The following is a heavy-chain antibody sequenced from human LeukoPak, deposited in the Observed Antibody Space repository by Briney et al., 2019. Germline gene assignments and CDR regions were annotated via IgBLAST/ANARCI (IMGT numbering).Heavy chain of an antibody. J-gene: IGHJ6*02. CDR3: ARWVKYCSSTSCYAEDYYYGMDV. V-gene: IGHV1-2*02. CDR1: GYTFTGYY. Sequence: GASVKVSCKASGYTFTGYYMHWVRRAPGQGLEWMGWINPNSGGTNYAQKFQGRVTMTRDTSISTAYMELSRLRSDDTAVYYCARWVKYCSSTSCYAEDYYYGMDVWGQGTTVTVSS. D-gene: IGHD2-2*01. CDR2: INPNSGGT.